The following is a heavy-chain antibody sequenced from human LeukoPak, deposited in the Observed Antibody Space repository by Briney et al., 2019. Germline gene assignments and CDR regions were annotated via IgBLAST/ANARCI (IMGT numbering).Heavy chain of an antibody. Sequence: GGSLRLSCAASGFTFSSYSMNWVRQAPGKGLEWVSSISSSSSYIYYADSVKGRFTISRDNAKNSLYLQMNSLRAEDTAVYYCARDSRRYYGSGSYYKMDYYYGMDVWGQGTTVTVSS. D-gene: IGHD3-10*01. CDR1: GFTFSSYS. CDR3: ARDSRRYYGSGSYYKMDYYYGMDV. J-gene: IGHJ6*02. CDR2: ISSSSSYI. V-gene: IGHV3-21*01.